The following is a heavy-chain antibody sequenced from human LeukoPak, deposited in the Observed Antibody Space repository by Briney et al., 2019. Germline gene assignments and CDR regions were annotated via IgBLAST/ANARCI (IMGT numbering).Heavy chain of an antibody. D-gene: IGHD3-22*01. V-gene: IGHV3-7*01. CDR3: AKDSPYYYDSSGYLDAFDI. J-gene: IGHJ3*02. Sequence: GGSLRLSCAASGFTFSSYWMSWVRQAPGKGLEWVANIKQDGSEKYYVDSVKGRFTISRDNAKNSLYLQMNSLRAEDTAVYYCAKDSPYYYDSSGYLDAFDIWGQGTMVTVSS. CDR1: GFTFSSYW. CDR2: IKQDGSEK.